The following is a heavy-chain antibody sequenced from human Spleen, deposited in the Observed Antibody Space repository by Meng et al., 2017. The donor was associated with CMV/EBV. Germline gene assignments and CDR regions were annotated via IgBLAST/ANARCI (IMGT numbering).Heavy chain of an antibody. CDR2: INHSGST. CDR1: GGSFSGYY. CDR3: ARGGIAALRRWFDP. Sequence: AVYGGSFSGYYWSWIRQPPGKGLEWIGEINHSGSTNYNPSLKSRVTISVDTSKNQFSLKLSSVTAADTAVYYCARGGIAALRRWFDPWGQGTLVTVS. V-gene: IGHV4-34*01. J-gene: IGHJ5*02. D-gene: IGHD6-6*01.